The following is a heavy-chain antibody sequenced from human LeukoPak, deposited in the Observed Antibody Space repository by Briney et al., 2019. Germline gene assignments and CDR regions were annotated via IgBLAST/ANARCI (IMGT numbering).Heavy chain of an antibody. J-gene: IGHJ5*02. CDR3: ARAAVVAVTHPWFDP. Sequence: PSETLSLTCKVSGGSISSGSYYWSWIRQPARKGLEWIGRIYTSGSTNYNPSLKSRVTISVDTSKNQFSLKLSSVTAADTAVYYCARAAVVAVTHPWFDPWGQGSLVTVSS. CDR2: IYTSGST. D-gene: IGHD2-15*01. CDR1: GGSISSGSYY. V-gene: IGHV4-61*02.